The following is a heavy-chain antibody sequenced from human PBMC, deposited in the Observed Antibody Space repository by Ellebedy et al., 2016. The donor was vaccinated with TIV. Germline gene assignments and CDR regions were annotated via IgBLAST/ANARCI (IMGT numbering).Heavy chain of an antibody. D-gene: IGHD3-16*01. V-gene: IGHV3-7*04. Sequence: GGSLRLSXAASGFTFSSYWMSWVRQAPGKGLEWVANIKQDGSEKYYVDSVKGRFTISRDNAKNSLYLQMNSLRAEDTAVYYCAREAFTFNDAFDIWGQGTMVTVSS. CDR3: AREAFTFNDAFDI. CDR2: IKQDGSEK. J-gene: IGHJ3*02. CDR1: GFTFSSYW.